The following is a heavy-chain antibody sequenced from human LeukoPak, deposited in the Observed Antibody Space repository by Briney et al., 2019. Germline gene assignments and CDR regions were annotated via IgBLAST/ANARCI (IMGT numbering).Heavy chain of an antibody. D-gene: IGHD5-18*01. CDR1: GGYIGSYY. V-gene: IGHV4-59*01. CDR3: ARSIYSYGVLWAGYFDY. Sequence: SETLSLTCTVSGGYIGSYYWSWIRQPPGKGLEWIGYIYYSGSTNYNPSLKSRVTISVDTSKNQFSLKLSSVTAADTAVYYCARSIYSYGVLWAGYFDYWGQGTLVTVSS. J-gene: IGHJ4*02. CDR2: IYYSGST.